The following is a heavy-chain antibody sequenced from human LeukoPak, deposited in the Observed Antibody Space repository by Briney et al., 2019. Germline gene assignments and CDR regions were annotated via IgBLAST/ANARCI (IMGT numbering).Heavy chain of an antibody. J-gene: IGHJ5*01. D-gene: IGHD4-17*01. CDR3: AKHQENYGDSCLDDS. CDR1: GFTFSSCA. CDR2: ISYDGSNR. Sequence: GGSLRLSCAASGFTFSSCAMHWVRQAPGKGLEWVAVISYDGSNRYYADSVKGRFTISRDNSKNTLYLQMNSLRAEDTAVYYCAKHQENYGDSCLDDSWGQGTLVTVSS. V-gene: IGHV3-30*04.